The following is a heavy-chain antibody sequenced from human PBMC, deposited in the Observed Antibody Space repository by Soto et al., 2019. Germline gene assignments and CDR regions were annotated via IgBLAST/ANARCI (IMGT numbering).Heavy chain of an antibody. CDR1: GGFVTSGSYY. CDR3: ARVERGTATTVVDAFDI. V-gene: IGHV4-34*01. D-gene: IGHD1-1*01. Sequence: QVQLQQWGAGLLKPSETLSLTCAVYGGFVTSGSYYWSWIRQPPGKGLEWIGEMSHSGGTHSNPSLKSRVTLSVDTSKNQFTLKMSSVTAADTALYYCARVERGTATTVVDAFDIWGPGTMVTVSS. CDR2: MSHSGGT. J-gene: IGHJ3*02.